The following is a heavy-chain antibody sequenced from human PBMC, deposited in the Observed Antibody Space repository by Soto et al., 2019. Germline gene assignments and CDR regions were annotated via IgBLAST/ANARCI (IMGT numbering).Heavy chain of an antibody. J-gene: IGHJ5*02. CDR3: ARGFTRGGSLNWFDP. D-gene: IGHD3-10*01. V-gene: IGHV4-59*01. CDR1: GGSINDYY. Sequence: PSETLSLTCTVSGGSINDYYWSWVRQSPRKGLEWIGYIYYTGSTNYNPSLRSRVTISVDTSKNQFSLKLSSVTAADTAVYYCARGFTRGGSLNWFDPWGQGTLVTVSS. CDR2: IYYTGST.